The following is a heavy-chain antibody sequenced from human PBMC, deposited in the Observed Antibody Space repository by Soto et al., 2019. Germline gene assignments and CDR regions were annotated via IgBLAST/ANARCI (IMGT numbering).Heavy chain of an antibody. CDR3: ARGILYYDYVCGSYRSDAFDI. V-gene: IGHV1-69*01. D-gene: IGHD3-16*02. J-gene: IGHJ3*02. Sequence: QVQLVQSGAEVKKPGSSVKVSCKASGGTFSSYAISWVRQAPGQGLEWMGGIIPIFGTANYAQKFQGRVTITADESTTTAYMELSSLRSEDTAVYYCARGILYYDYVCGSYRSDAFDIWGQGTMVTVSS. CDR1: GGTFSSYA. CDR2: IIPIFGTA.